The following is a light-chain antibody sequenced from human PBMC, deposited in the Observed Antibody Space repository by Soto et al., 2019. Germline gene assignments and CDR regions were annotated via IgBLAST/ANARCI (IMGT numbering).Light chain of an antibody. J-gene: IGKJ2*01. CDR2: KAS. Sequence: DIQMTQSPSTMSASVGDRVTITCRASQSIGTWLAWYQQKPGKAPKLVIYKASLLETGVPSRFSGSGSGTDFTLTISSLQPDDFATYYCQQYNGYSYTFGQGTKLEIK. CDR1: QSIGTW. V-gene: IGKV1-5*03. CDR3: QQYNGYSYT.